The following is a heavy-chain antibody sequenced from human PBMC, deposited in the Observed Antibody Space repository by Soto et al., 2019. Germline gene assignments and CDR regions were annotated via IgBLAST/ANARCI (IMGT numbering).Heavy chain of an antibody. CDR1: GFTFNDAW. V-gene: IGHV3-15*04. CDR3: TWDLDGAGGH. D-gene: IGHD1-26*01. Sequence: EVQLVESGGGLVKPGGSLRLSCAASGFTFNDAWMSWVRQAPGQGLEWIGRIVSKTYGATTDYAAPVKGRFTISRDDSKDTLYLQMNSLKIEDTAVYFCTWDLDGAGGHWGHGTLVSVSS. CDR2: IVSKTYGATT. J-gene: IGHJ4*01.